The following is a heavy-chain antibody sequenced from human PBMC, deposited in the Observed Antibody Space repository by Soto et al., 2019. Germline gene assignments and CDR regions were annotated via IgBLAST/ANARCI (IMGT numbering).Heavy chain of an antibody. J-gene: IGHJ3*02. Sequence: ASVKVSCKASGYSFTNHYVHWVRQAPGQGLEWVGIINPSGGSASYAQNLQGRVTMTMDTATSTVYMELSSLRSDDTAVYDCARDRDYYESSGNDAFDIWG. CDR3: ARDRDYYESSGNDAFDI. D-gene: IGHD3-22*01. V-gene: IGHV1-46*04. CDR1: GYSFTNHY. CDR2: INPSGGSA.